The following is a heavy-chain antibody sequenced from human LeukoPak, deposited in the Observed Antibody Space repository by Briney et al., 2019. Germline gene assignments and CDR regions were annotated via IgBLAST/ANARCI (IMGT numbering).Heavy chain of an antibody. CDR3: AREGGFDYDSRGYLDY. Sequence: ASVKVSCKASGYTFTGYYIHWVRQAPGQGLEWMGRINPNIDVTNYAQKFRGRVTMTRDTSISTAYMELSSLRSDDTAVYYCAREGGFDYDSRGYLDYWGQGTLVTVSS. J-gene: IGHJ4*02. CDR1: GYTFTGYY. V-gene: IGHV1-2*06. CDR2: INPNIDVT. D-gene: IGHD3-22*01.